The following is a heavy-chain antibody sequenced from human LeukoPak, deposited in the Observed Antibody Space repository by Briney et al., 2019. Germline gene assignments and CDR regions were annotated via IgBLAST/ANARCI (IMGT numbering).Heavy chain of an antibody. Sequence: PGGSLRLSCAASGFTFTSYAMNWVGQAPGKGLEWVSFISASGSSTHYSDSVKGRFTISRDNSNNTLYLQINRLRAEDTAAYYCAKGAQYDFWTGYTLEYFDVWGKGTLVTVSS. CDR1: GFTFTSYA. D-gene: IGHD3-3*01. CDR2: ISASGSST. CDR3: AKGAQYDFWTGYTLEYFDV. V-gene: IGHV3-23*01. J-gene: IGHJ4*02.